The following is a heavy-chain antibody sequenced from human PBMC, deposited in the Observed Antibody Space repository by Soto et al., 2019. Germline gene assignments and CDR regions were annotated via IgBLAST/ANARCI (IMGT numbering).Heavy chain of an antibody. Sequence: GGSLRLSCAASGFTFSSYGMHWVRQAPGKGLEWVAVISYDGSNKYYADTVKGRFTISRDNSKNTLYLQMNSLRAEDTALYYCAKDLLGPGRAYGMDVWGQGTTVTVSS. D-gene: IGHD7-27*01. J-gene: IGHJ6*02. V-gene: IGHV3-30*18. CDR3: AKDLLGPGRAYGMDV. CDR1: GFTFSSYG. CDR2: ISYDGSNK.